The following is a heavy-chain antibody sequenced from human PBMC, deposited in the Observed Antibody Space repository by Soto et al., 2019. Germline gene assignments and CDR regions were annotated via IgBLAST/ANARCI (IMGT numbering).Heavy chain of an antibody. V-gene: IGHV1-69*02. Sequence: QVQLVQSGAEVKKPGSSVKVSCKASGGTFSSYTINWVRQAPGQGLEWVGRIIPILGIAKNAQKFQGRVTITADKSTSTAYMELSSLRSEDTAVYYCAAEYGANSAWGQGTLVTVCS. D-gene: IGHD4-17*01. J-gene: IGHJ4*02. CDR2: IIPILGIA. CDR3: AAEYGANSA. CDR1: GGTFSSYT.